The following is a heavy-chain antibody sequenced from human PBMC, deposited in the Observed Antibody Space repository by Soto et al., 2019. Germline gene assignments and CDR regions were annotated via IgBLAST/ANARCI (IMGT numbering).Heavy chain of an antibody. CDR3: AKSVYNWNDGFFDY. CDR2: ISYDGNNK. J-gene: IGHJ4*02. D-gene: IGHD1-1*01. Sequence: RLSCAASGFTFSTYGMHWVRQAPGKGLEWVAVISYDGNNKYYADSVKGRFTISRDNSKNTLYLQMSSLRVEDTAVYYCAKSVYNWNDGFFDYWGQGTLVTVSS. V-gene: IGHV3-30*18. CDR1: GFTFSTYG.